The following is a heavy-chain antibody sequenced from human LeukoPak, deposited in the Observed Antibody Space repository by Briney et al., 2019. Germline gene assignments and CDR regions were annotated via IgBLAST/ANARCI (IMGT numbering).Heavy chain of an antibody. CDR1: GYTFTGYY. CDR2: INPNSGGT. CDR3: ARKARDYYYGMDV. J-gene: IGHJ6*02. Sequence: ASVKVSCKASGYTFTGYYMHWVRQAPGQGLEWMGWINPNSGGTNYAQKFQGWVTMTRDTSISTAYMELSRLRSDDTAVYYCARKARDYYYGMDVWGQGTMVTVSS. V-gene: IGHV1-2*04.